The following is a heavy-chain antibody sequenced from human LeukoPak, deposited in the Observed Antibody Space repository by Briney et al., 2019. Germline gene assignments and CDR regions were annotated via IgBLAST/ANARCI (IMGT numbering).Heavy chain of an antibody. J-gene: IGHJ4*02. Sequence: SETLSLTCTVSGGSISSYYWSWIRQPPGKGLEWIGYIYYSGSTNYNPPLKSRVTISVDTSKNQFSLKLSSVTAADTAVYYCARESGSLHFDYWGQGTLVTVSS. D-gene: IGHD1-26*01. V-gene: IGHV4-59*01. CDR3: ARESGSLHFDY. CDR2: IYYSGST. CDR1: GGSISSYY.